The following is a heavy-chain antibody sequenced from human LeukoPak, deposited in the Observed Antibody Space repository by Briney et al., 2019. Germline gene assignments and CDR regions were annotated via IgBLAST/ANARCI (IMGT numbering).Heavy chain of an antibody. Sequence: ASVKVSCKASGGTFSSYAISWVRQAPGQGLEWMGGIIPIFGTANYAQKFQGRVTITADKSTSTAYMELSSLRSEDTAAYYCARLRGRDYYYYYMDVWGKGTTVTVSS. V-gene: IGHV1-69*06. CDR3: ARLRGRDYYYYYMDV. CDR1: GGTFSSYA. CDR2: IIPIFGTA. J-gene: IGHJ6*03. D-gene: IGHD4-17*01.